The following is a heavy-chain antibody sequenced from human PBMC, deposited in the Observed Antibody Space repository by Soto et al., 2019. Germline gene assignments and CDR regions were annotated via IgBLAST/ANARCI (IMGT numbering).Heavy chain of an antibody. CDR2: IDYSGST. CDR3: ARGIEGWYQGRYYYGMDV. J-gene: IGHJ6*02. Sequence: QVQLQESGPGLVKPSETLSLTCTVSGGSVSSGSYYWSWIRQPPGKGLEWIGYIDYSGSTNYNPPLKSRVTISVDTSKNQFSLKLSSVTAADTAVYYCARGIEGWYQGRYYYGMDVWGQGTTVTVSS. CDR1: GGSVSSGSYY. V-gene: IGHV4-61*01. D-gene: IGHD6-19*01.